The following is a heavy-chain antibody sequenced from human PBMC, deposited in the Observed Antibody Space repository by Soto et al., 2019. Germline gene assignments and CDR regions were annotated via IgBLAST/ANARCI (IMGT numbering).Heavy chain of an antibody. CDR1: GGSISSYY. V-gene: IGHV4-59*12. Sequence: SETLSLTCTVSGGSISSYYWSWIRQPPGKGLEWIGYIYYSGSTNYNPSLKSRFTISRDNSKNTLYLEMNSLRAEDTAVYYCARRTNGYFAYWGQGALVTVSS. J-gene: IGHJ4*02. D-gene: IGHD2-8*01. CDR3: ARRTNGYFAY. CDR2: IYYSGST.